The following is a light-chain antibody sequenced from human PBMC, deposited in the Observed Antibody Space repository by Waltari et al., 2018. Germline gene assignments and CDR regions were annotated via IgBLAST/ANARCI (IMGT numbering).Light chain of an antibody. CDR1: SSDIGNHNR. V-gene: IGLV2-23*01. Sequence: QSALTQPASVSGSPGQSITISCTGTSSDIGNHNRFSLYPIPPGKAPKRIIFDGSKRPSGVSNRFSASKSDNTASLTISGLQADDEADYFCCSYANTNTFVLFAGGTKVTVL. CDR3: CSYANTNTFVL. J-gene: IGLJ2*01. CDR2: DGS.